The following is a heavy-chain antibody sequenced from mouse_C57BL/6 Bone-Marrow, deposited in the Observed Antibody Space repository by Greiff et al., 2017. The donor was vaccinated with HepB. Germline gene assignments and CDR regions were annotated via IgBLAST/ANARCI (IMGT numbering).Heavy chain of an antibody. D-gene: IGHD2-3*01. CDR2: ISSGGDYI. Sequence: EVKVVESGEGLVKPGGSLKLSCAASGFTFSSYAMSWVRQTPEKRLAWVAYISSGGDYIYYADTVKGRFTISRDNARNTLYLQMSSLKSEDTAMYYCTRGMDDGYYSYAMDYWGQGTSVTVSS. CDR3: TRGMDDGYYSYAMDY. V-gene: IGHV5-9-1*02. CDR1: GFTFSSYA. J-gene: IGHJ4*01.